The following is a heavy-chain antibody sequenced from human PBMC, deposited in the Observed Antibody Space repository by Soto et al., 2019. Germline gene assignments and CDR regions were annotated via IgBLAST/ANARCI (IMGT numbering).Heavy chain of an antibody. CDR2: IYSGGST. CDR1: GFTVSSNY. CDR3: ARSYDFWGDFSVGYGMDV. D-gene: IGHD3-3*01. V-gene: IGHV3-53*01. Sequence: GGSLRLSCAASGFTVSSNYMSWVRQAPGKGLEWVSVIYSGGSTYYADSVTGRFTISRYNSTNTPYLQMNSLRAQDTAAYYSARSYDFWGDFSVGYGMDVGGQGNRVTVS. J-gene: IGHJ6*02.